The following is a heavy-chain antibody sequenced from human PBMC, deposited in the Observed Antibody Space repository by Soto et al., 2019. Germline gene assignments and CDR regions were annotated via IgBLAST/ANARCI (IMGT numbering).Heavy chain of an antibody. CDR2: IIPILGIP. J-gene: IGHJ5*02. CDR1: GGTFSSYT. CDR3: ARVGRFGEGPWFDP. Sequence: QVQLVQSGAEVKKPGSSVKVSCKASGGTFSSYTISWVRQAPGQGLEWMGRIIPILGIPNYAQKFQGRVTNTADKSTSTPYRVLSSLRSEDTAVYYCARVGRFGEGPWFDPWGQGTLVTVSS. D-gene: IGHD3-10*01. V-gene: IGHV1-69*02.